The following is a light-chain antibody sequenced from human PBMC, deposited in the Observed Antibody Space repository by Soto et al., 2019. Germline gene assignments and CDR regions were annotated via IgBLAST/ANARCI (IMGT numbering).Light chain of an antibody. V-gene: IGKV3-20*01. J-gene: IGKJ2*01. Sequence: EIGLTQSPGTLSLSPGERATLSCRASQSVSSSYLAWYQQKPGQAPRLLIYGASSRATGIPDRFSGSGSGTDFTITISRLEPEDFAVYYCQQYGSSPPYTFGQGTKLEIK. CDR2: GAS. CDR1: QSVSSSY. CDR3: QQYGSSPPYT.